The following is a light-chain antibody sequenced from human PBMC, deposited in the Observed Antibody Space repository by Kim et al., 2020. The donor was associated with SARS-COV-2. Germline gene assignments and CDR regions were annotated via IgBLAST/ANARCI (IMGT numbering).Light chain of an antibody. J-gene: IGLJ2*01. CDR2: FDS. Sequence: SYELTQPPSVSVAPGKTANISCGGNNIVAQGVHWYQQKPGQAPILVIYFDSERPSGIPERFSCSMSGNTATLTISRVEAGDEADYYCQVWDSGSTQVVFGGGTQLTVL. CDR3: QVWDSGSTQVV. CDR1: NIVAQG. V-gene: IGLV3-21*04.